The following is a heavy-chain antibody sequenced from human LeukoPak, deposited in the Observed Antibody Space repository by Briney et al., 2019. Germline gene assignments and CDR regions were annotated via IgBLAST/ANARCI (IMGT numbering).Heavy chain of an antibody. Sequence: SETLSLTCTVSGGSISSGSYYWSWIRQPAGKGLEWIGRIYTSGRTNYNPSLKSRVTISEDTSKNQFSLQLSSVTAADTAVYYCARGPYYYDSSGSFDYWGQGTLVTVSS. V-gene: IGHV4-61*02. CDR1: GGSISSGSYY. J-gene: IGHJ4*02. CDR3: ARGPYYYDSSGSFDY. CDR2: IYTSGRT. D-gene: IGHD3-22*01.